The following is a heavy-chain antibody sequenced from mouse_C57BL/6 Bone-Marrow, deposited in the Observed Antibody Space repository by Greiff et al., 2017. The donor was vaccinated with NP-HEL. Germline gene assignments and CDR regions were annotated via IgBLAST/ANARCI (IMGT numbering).Heavy chain of an antibody. V-gene: IGHV1-50*01. CDR1: GYTFTSYW. J-gene: IGHJ1*03. D-gene: IGHD1-1*01. CDR3: ARGYYGLWYFDV. Sequence: QVQLKQPGPELVKPGASVKISCKASGYTFTSYWMQWVKQRPGQGLEWIGEIDPSDSYTNYNQKFKGKATLTVDTSSSTAYMQLSSLTSEDSAVYYCARGYYGLWYFDVWGTGTTVTVSS. CDR2: IDPSDSYT.